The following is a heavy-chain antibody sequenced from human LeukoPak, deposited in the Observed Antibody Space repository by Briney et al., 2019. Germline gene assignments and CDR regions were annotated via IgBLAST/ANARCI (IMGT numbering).Heavy chain of an antibody. V-gene: IGHV3-23*01. D-gene: IGHD3-22*01. CDR3: AKDPKHTYDSSGYYFDY. CDR1: GFTFSSYA. CDR2: ISGSGGST. Sequence: GGSLRLSCAASGFTFSSYAMSWVRQAPGKGLEWVSAISGSGGSTYYADSVKGRFTIFRDNSKNTLYLQMNSLRAEDTAVYYCAKDPKHTYDSSGYYFDYWGQGTLVTVSS. J-gene: IGHJ4*02.